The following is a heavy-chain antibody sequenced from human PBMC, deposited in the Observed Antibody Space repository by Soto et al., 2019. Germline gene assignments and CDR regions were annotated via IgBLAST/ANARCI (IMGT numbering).Heavy chain of an antibody. J-gene: IGHJ4*02. CDR2: ISAHNGNT. CDR1: GYAFTTYG. V-gene: IGHV1-18*01. D-gene: IGHD1-1*01. Sequence: QVQLVKSGAEVKKPGASVKVSCQGSGYAFTTYGITWVRQAPGQGLEWMGWISAHNGNTNYAQKLQGRVTVTRDTSTSTAYMELRSLRYDDTAVYYCARGRYGDYWGQGALVTVSS. CDR3: ARGRYGDY.